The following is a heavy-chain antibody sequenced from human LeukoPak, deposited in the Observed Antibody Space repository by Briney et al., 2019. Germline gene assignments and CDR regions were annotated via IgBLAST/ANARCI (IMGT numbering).Heavy chain of an antibody. CDR3: ARDKGAVAGTRYYYGMDV. J-gene: IGHJ6*02. V-gene: IGHV3-33*01. CDR2: IWYDGSNK. CDR1: GFTFSSYG. D-gene: IGHD6-19*01. Sequence: PGRSLRLSCAASGFTFSSYGMHWVRQAPGKGLEWVAVIWYDGSNKYYADSVKGRFTISRDNSKNTLYLQMNSLRAEDTAVYYCARDKGAVAGTRYYYGMDVWGRGTTVTVSS.